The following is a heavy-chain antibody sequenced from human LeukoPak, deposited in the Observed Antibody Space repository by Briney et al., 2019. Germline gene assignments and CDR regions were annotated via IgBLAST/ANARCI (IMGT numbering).Heavy chain of an antibody. Sequence: GGSLKLSCAASGFTFTTYWMHWVRQAPGKGLVWVSHINSDGSTTSYADSVKGRFTISRDNAKNTLYLQMNSLRAEDTAVYYCARDAVDTANAVWGQGTTVTVSS. CDR1: GFTFTTYW. D-gene: IGHD5-18*01. V-gene: IGHV3-74*01. CDR2: INSDGSTT. CDR3: ARDAVDTANAV. J-gene: IGHJ6*02.